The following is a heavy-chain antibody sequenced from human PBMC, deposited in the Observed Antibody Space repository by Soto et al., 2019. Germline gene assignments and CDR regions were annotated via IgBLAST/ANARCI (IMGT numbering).Heavy chain of an antibody. D-gene: IGHD3-10*01. J-gene: IGHJ4*02. Sequence: QVQLVQSGAEMKKPGSSVKVSCQSSGGTFNTYAMNWVRQAPGQGPEWMGDISPMFGVANYAPKFQGRVIITADESTGTSYMQLSSLTSEDTALYFCAREVQVHTPAFVYWGQGTLVTVSS. CDR3: AREVQVHTPAFVY. CDR2: ISPMFGVA. V-gene: IGHV1-69*19. CDR1: GGTFNTYA.